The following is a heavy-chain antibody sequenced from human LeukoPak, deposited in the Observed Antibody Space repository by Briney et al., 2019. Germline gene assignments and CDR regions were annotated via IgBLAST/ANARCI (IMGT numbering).Heavy chain of an antibody. V-gene: IGHV4-39*01. J-gene: IGHJ4*02. CDR3: ATTYCGGDCYPAW. Sequence: SETLSLTCIVSGDSISKSSYYWGFIRQPPGKGLEWIGNIYYSGTTYYSPSLSSRVTISVDTSKNQFSLKLNSMTAADTAVYYCATTYCGGDCYPAWWGQGTLVTVSS. CDR1: GDSISKSSYY. CDR2: IYYSGTT. D-gene: IGHD2-21*02.